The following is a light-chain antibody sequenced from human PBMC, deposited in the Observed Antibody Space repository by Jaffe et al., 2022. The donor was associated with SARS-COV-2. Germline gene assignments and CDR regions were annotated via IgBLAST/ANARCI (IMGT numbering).Light chain of an antibody. J-gene: IGKJ2*01. Sequence: EVVLTQSPATLSLSPGERATLSCRASQNVDNYLAWYQQKPGQAPRLLIFHTSSRATGIPARFSGSGSGADFTLTISSLEPEDFAVYYCGWPRTFGQGTKLDIK. V-gene: IGKV3-11*01. CDR3: GWPRT. CDR2: HTS. CDR1: QNVDNY.